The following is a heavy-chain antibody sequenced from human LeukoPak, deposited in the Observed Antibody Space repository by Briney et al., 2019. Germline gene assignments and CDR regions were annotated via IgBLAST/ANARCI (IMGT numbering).Heavy chain of an antibody. CDR2: ISSSSSYI. V-gene: IGHV3-21*01. D-gene: IGHD6-19*01. CDR3: ARMPGWAYYYGMDV. Sequence: GGSLRLSCAASGFTFSSYSMNWVRQAPGKGLEWVSSISSSSSYIYYADSVKGRFTISRDNAKNSLYLQMNSLRAEDTAVYYCARMPGWAYYYGMDVWGQGTTVTVSS. J-gene: IGHJ6*02. CDR1: GFTFSSYS.